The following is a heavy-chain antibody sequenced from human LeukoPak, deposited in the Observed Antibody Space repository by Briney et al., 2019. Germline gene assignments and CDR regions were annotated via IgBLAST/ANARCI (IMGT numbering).Heavy chain of an antibody. D-gene: IGHD3-3*01. CDR3: ARDLSQVGVVTLGASDI. CDR2: IYYSGST. J-gene: IGHJ3*02. V-gene: IGHV4-61*01. CDR1: GGSISSSSYY. Sequence: KPSETLSLTCTVSGGSISSSSYYWGWIRQPPGKGLEWIGYIYYSGSTNYNPSLKSRVTISVDTSKNQFSLELTSVTAADTAVYYCARDLSQVGVVTLGASDIWGQGTMVTVSS.